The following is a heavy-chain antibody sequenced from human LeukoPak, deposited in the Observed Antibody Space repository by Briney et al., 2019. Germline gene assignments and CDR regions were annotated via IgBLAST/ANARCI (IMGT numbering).Heavy chain of an antibody. CDR1: GGTFSSYA. J-gene: IGHJ5*02. D-gene: IGHD3-10*01. V-gene: IGHV1-69*13. Sequence: ASVKVSCKASGGTFSSYAISWVRQAPGQGLEWMGGIIPIFGTANYAQKFQGRVTITADESTSTAYMELSSLRSEDTAVYYCARVVRGSGSYYNVPYNWFDPWGQGTLVTVSS. CDR3: ARVVRGSGSYYNVPYNWFDP. CDR2: IIPIFGTA.